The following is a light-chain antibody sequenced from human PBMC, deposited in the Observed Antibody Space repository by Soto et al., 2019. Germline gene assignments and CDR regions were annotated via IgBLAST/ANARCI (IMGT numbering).Light chain of an antibody. CDR3: QQYNNWPQT. V-gene: IGKV3-15*01. CDR1: ERVSSSY. Sequence: IVLTQSPATMSLSPGERATLSCGASERVSSSYVAWYQMKAGLAPRLLIYGASTRATGIPARFSGSGSGTEFTLTISSLQSEDFAVYYCQQYNNWPQTFGQGTRLEIK. CDR2: GAS. J-gene: IGKJ5*01.